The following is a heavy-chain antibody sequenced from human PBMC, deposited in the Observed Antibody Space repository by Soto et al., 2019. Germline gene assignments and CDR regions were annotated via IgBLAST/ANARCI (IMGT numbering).Heavy chain of an antibody. V-gene: IGHV4-39*01. J-gene: IGHJ4*02. D-gene: IGHD5-12*01. CDR1: GGSISSSSYY. CDR3: DFSGYDSVSLG. CDR2: IYYSGST. Sequence: QLQLQESGPGLVKPSETLSLTCTVSGGSISSSSYYWGWIRQPPGKGLEWIGSIYYSGSTYYNPSLKSRVTISLETSKSPFSLKLSSVTAADTAVYYCDFSGYDSVSLGWGQGTLVTVSS.